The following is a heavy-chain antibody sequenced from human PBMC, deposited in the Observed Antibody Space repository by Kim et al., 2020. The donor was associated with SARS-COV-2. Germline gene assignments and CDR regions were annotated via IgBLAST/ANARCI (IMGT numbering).Heavy chain of an antibody. J-gene: IGHJ3*02. CDR1: GFTFSSYE. V-gene: IGHV3-48*03. CDR2: ISKSGTGR. CDR3: AREVATTPDAFDI. Sequence: GGSLRLSCAVSGFTFSSYEMNWVRQAPGKVLEWVSYISKSGTGRQYADSVKGRFTISRDNAKNSLYLQMNSLRAEDTAFYYCAREVATTPDAFDIWGQGTLVTVSS. D-gene: IGHD5-12*01.